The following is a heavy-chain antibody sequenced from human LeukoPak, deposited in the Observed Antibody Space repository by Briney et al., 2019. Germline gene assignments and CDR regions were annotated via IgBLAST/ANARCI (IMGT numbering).Heavy chain of an antibody. D-gene: IGHD3-3*01. V-gene: IGHV3-30*18. Sequence: SGGSLRLSCAASGFTFSSYGMHWVRQAPGKGLEWVAVISYDGSNKYYADSVKGRFTISRDNSKNTLYLQMNSLRAEDTAVYYCAKGDFWSGYAYYYYYYYMDVWGKGTTVTVSS. J-gene: IGHJ6*03. CDR3: AKGDFWSGYAYYYYYYYMDV. CDR2: ISYDGSNK. CDR1: GFTFSSYG.